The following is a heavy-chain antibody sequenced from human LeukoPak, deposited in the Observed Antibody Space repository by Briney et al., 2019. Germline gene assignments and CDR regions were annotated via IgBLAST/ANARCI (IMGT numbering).Heavy chain of an antibody. CDR1: GFTFSNYG. Sequence: GGSLRLSCAASGFTFSNYGRGWVRQAPGKGLEGGANMNIDGSEKYYADSVKGRFSISRDNARNSVYLQMASLRVEDTAVYYCARDPVEWELLLDYWGQGTLVTVSS. D-gene: IGHD1-26*01. CDR2: MNIDGSEK. V-gene: IGHV3-7*01. CDR3: ARDPVEWELLLDY. J-gene: IGHJ4*02.